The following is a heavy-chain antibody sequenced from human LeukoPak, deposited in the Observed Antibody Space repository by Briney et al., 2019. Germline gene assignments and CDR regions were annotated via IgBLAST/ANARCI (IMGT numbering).Heavy chain of an antibody. D-gene: IGHD6-19*01. Sequence: KVSCKASGYTFTSYWIGWVRQMPGKRLEWMGIIYPGDSDTRYSPSFQGQVTISADKSISTAYLQWSSLKASDTAMYYCASRYSSGWYKDAFDIWGQGTMVTVSS. CDR3: ASRYSSGWYKDAFDI. V-gene: IGHV5-51*01. CDR1: GYTFTSYW. J-gene: IGHJ3*02. CDR2: IYPGDSDT.